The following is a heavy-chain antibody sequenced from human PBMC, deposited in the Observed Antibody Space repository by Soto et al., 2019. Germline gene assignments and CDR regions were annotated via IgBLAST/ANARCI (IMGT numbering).Heavy chain of an antibody. CDR1: WDSVSSNSAT. V-gene: IGHV6-1*01. D-gene: IGHD6-13*01. J-gene: IGHJ4*02. CDR3: ARGATAGAV. Sequence: VQLQQSGPGLVKPSQTLSLTCAISWDSVSSNSATWNWIRQSPSRGLQWLGRTYYRSKCYYEYAVSVRSRITISTHTSKNQFALPLNSVTPEDKAVYYCARGATAGAVWGQGTLVTVSS. CDR2: TYYRSKCYY.